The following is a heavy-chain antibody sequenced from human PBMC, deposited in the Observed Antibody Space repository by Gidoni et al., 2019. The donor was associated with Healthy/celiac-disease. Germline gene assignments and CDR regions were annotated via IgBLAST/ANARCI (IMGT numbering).Heavy chain of an antibody. CDR3: AASYSSGWLYYYYGMDV. D-gene: IGHD6-19*01. CDR1: GGSTSSYY. V-gene: IGHV4-59*01. Sequence: QVQLQESGTGLVTPSETLSLTCTVSGGSTSSYYWSWIRQPPGKGLEWIGYIYYSGRTNYNPSLKSRVTISVDTSKNQFSLKLSSVTAADTAVYYCAASYSSGWLYYYYGMDVWGQGTTVTVSS. J-gene: IGHJ6*02. CDR2: IYYSGRT.